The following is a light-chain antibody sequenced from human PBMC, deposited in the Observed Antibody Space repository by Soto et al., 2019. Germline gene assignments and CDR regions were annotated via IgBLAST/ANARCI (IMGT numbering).Light chain of an antibody. CDR2: SAS. J-gene: IGKJ4*01. CDR1: QGITSY. CDR3: QQLYSHPLT. V-gene: IGKV1-9*01. Sequence: IQFTQSPSSLSASVGDSVTITCRASQGITSYLAWYQQRPGKAPGILIYSASTLQSGVPSRFSGNGYGTDFSLSISNLQPEDFETYYCQQLYSHPLTFGGGTKVDIK.